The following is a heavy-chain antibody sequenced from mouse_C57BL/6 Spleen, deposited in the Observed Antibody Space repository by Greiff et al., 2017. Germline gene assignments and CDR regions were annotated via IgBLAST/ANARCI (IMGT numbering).Heavy chain of an antibody. CDR2: IYPSSGNT. J-gene: IGHJ2*01. CDR1: GYTFTSYG. Sequence: QVQLQQSGAELARPGASVKLSCKASGYTFTSYGISWVKQRPGQGLEWVGEIYPSSGNTYYNEKFKGQATLTADKSYSTAYMELRSLTSEDSAVYFCAILYGNYFDYWGQGTTLTVSS. CDR3: AILYGNYFDY. V-gene: IGHV1-81*01. D-gene: IGHD2-1*01.